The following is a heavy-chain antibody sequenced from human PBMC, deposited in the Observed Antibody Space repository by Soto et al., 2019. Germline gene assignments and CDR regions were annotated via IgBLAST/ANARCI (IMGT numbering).Heavy chain of an antibody. V-gene: IGHV1-2*04. J-gene: IGHJ3*02. CDR1: GYTFTGYY. CDR3: ARHNGPTQVDAFDI. CDR2: INPNSGGT. Sequence: ASVKVSCKASGYTFTGYYMHWVRQAPGQGLEWMGWINPNSGGTNYAQKFQGWVTMTRDTSISTAYMELSRLRSDDTAVYYCARHNGPTQVDAFDIWGQGTMVTVS. D-gene: IGHD2-8*01.